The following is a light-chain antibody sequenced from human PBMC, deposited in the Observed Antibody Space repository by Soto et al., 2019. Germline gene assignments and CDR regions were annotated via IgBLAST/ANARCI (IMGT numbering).Light chain of an antibody. V-gene: IGKV1-9*01. CDR1: QCISSL. CDR3: QHRHSYPVT. J-gene: IGKJ5*01. CDR2: TAS. Sequence: DIQLTQSPSFLSASVGDRVTITCRASQCISSLLAWYRQKPGKAPELLIHTASTLQSGVPSRFSGSGSGTEFTLTISSLQPEDFATYYCQHRHSYPVTFGQGTRLEIK.